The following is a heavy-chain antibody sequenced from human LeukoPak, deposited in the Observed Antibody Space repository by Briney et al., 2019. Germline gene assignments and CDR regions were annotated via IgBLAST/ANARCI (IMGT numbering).Heavy chain of an antibody. J-gene: IGHJ4*02. V-gene: IGHV4-34*01. CDR3: ARGRGAVAGYFDY. CDR1: GGSFSGYY. CDR2: VNHSGST. Sequence: SETLPLTCAVYGGSFSGYYWSWIRQPPGKGLEWIGEVNHSGSTNYNPSLKSRVTISVDTSKNQFSLKLSSVTAADTAVFHCARGRGAVAGYFDYWGQGALVTVSS. D-gene: IGHD6-19*01.